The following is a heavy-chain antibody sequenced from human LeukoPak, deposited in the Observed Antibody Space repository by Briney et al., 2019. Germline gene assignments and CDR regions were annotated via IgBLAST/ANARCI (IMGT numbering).Heavy chain of an antibody. V-gene: IGHV3-74*01. D-gene: IGHD3-3*01. CDR1: GFTFSSYW. CDR2: INTDGSST. CDR3: ASSYYDFGSGYYHVAFNI. J-gene: IGHJ3*02. Sequence: GGSLSLSCAAPGFTFSSYWLHWVRQAPGKGLVWVSRINTDGSSTSYADSVKGRFTFSRDNAKNRLYLQMNSLRAEDTAVYYCASSYYDFGSGYYHVAFNIWAKGKRVTFFS.